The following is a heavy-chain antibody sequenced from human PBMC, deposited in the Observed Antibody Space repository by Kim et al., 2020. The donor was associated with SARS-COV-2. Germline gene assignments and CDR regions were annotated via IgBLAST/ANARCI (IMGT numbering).Heavy chain of an antibody. J-gene: IGHJ6*02. V-gene: IGHV4-39*07. CDR3: ARDLYDFWSGYPRGMDV. Sequence: SETLSLTCTVAGGSISSSNYYWGWIRQSPGKGLDWIGSIYFSGNTYYNPSLKSRVTISVDTSKNQFSLKLSSVTAADTAVYYCARDLYDFWSGYPRGMDVWGQGTTVIVTS. D-gene: IGHD3-3*01. CDR2: IYFSGNT. CDR1: GGSISSSNYY.